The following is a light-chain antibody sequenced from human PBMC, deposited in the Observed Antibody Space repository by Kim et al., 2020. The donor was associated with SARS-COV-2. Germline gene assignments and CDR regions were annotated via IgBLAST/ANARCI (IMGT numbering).Light chain of an antibody. Sequence: QSALTQPPSVSGSPGQSVTISCTGTSSDVGSYNRVSWYQQPPGTAPKPMIYEVSNRPSGVPDRFSGFKSGNTASLTISGLQAEDEADYSCSTYTSSSTFFGTGTKVTVL. J-gene: IGLJ1*01. CDR2: EVS. CDR1: SSDVGSYNR. CDR3: STYTSSSTF. V-gene: IGLV2-18*02.